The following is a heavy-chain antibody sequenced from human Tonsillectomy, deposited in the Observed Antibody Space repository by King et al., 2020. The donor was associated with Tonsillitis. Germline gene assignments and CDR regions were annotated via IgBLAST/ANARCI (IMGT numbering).Heavy chain of an antibody. J-gene: IGHJ3*02. CDR2: ISSNGGST. D-gene: IGHD5-18*01. CDR3: AREGXRYSYXYVAFDI. V-gene: IGHV3-64*01. Sequence: DVQLVESGGGLVQPGGSLRLSCAASGFTFSSYAMHWVRQAPGKGLEYVSAISSNGGSTYYANSVKGRFTIYRENSKNTLYLQMGSLIAEDMAVYYCAREGXRYSYXYVAFDIWGQGTMVTVSS. CDR1: GFTFSSYA.